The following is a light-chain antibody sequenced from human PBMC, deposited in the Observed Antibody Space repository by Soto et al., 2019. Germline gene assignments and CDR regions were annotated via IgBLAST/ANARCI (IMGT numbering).Light chain of an antibody. J-gene: IGKJ2*01. Sequence: EIVMTQSPPSLTVTPGEPASISCRSSQRLLQSNGNNFMDWYLQKPGQSPQLLIYLGSNRASGVPGWGGSSAAGEDFTMKISRVEAEDVGFYYCMQALQTPYTFGQGTKLEIK. V-gene: IGKV2-28*01. CDR3: MQALQTPYT. CDR2: LGS. CDR1: QRLLQSNGNNF.